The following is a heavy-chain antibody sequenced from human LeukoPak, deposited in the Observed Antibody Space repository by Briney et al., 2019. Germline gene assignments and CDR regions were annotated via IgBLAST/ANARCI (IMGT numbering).Heavy chain of an antibody. CDR2: ISGSGGST. CDR3: AKPGLRYFDWLPNWFDP. V-gene: IGHV3-23*01. D-gene: IGHD3-9*01. CDR1: GFTFSSYW. Sequence: GGSLRLSCAASGFTFSSYWMSWVRQAPGKGLEWVSAISGSGGSTYYADSVKGRFTISRDNSKNTLYLQMNSLRAEDTAVYYCAKPGLRYFDWLPNWFDPWGQGTLVTVSS. J-gene: IGHJ5*02.